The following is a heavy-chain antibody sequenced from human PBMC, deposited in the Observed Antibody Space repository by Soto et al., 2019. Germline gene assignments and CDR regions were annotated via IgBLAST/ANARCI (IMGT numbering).Heavy chain of an antibody. CDR3: ARGCGGDCYPEYYLDY. CDR1: GFTFTGYG. Sequence: QVQLVESGGGVVQPGRSLRLSCAASGFTFTGYGMHWVRQAPGKGLEWVAVIWYDGSNKFYADSVKGRFTISGDNSKNTVYLQMNSLTADDTAVYYCARGCGGDCYPEYYLDYWGQGTVVTVSS. CDR2: IWYDGSNK. D-gene: IGHD2-21*02. V-gene: IGHV3-33*01. J-gene: IGHJ4*02.